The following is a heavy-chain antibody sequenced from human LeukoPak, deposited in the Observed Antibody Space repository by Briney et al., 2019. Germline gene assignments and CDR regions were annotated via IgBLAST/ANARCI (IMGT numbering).Heavy chain of an antibody. CDR2: IYHSGST. CDR1: GYSISSGYY. V-gene: IGHV4-38-2*01. D-gene: IGHD3-22*01. Sequence: PSETLSLTCAVSGYSISSGYYWGWIRQPPGKGLAWIGRIYHSGSTYYNPSLKSRVTISVDTSKNQFSLKLSSVTAADTAVYYCARAYDSSGNDYWGQGTLVTVSS. J-gene: IGHJ4*02. CDR3: ARAYDSSGNDY.